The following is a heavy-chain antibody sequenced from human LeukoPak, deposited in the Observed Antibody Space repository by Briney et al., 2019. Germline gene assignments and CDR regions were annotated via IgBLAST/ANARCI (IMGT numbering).Heavy chain of an antibody. J-gene: IGHJ4*02. D-gene: IGHD1-26*01. Sequence: ASVKVSCKASGYTFTGYYMHWVRQAPGQGLEWMGWINPNSGGTNYAQKFQERVTITRDMSTSTAYMELSSLRSEDTAVYYCAAGSYGIDYWGQGTLVTVSS. V-gene: IGHV1-2*02. CDR2: INPNSGGT. CDR3: AAGSYGIDY. CDR1: GYTFTGYY.